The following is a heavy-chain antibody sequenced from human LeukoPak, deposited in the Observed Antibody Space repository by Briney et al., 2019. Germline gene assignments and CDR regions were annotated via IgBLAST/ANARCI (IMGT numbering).Heavy chain of an antibody. D-gene: IGHD7-27*01. CDR1: GFTFSSYG. Sequence: GGSLRLSCAASGFTFSSYGMHWVRQAPGKGLEWVALIWYDGSNKYYADSVKGRFTIARDNSKNTLYLQMNSLTAEDTAVYYCARDIEEGRGDLRLGFDYWGQGTLVTVSS. V-gene: IGHV3-33*01. J-gene: IGHJ4*02. CDR3: ARDIEEGRGDLRLGFDY. CDR2: IWYDGSNK.